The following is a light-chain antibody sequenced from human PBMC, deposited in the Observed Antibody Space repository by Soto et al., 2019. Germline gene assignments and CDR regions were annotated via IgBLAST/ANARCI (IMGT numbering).Light chain of an antibody. CDR2: WAS. CDR1: QSIAKS. CDR3: QQDFTPPLT. Sequence: TQSPSSLSASVGDRVTITCRASQSIAKSLNCYQQKPGHPPKLLIYWASTRESEVPDRFSGSGAGTDFTLTISSLQAEDVAIYSWQQDFTPPLTFGGGTKVDI. V-gene: IGKV4-1*01. J-gene: IGKJ4*01.